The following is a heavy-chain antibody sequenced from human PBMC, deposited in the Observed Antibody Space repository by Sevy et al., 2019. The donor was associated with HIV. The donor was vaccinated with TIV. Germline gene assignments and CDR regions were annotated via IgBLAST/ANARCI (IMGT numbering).Heavy chain of an antibody. J-gene: IGHJ6*02. Sequence: GGSLRLSCAASGFTFSRNAMSWVRQAPGKGLEWASGITGSGGSTYYADSVKGRFTISRNNSKNRLYLKMNSQRVEDTAVYYCGKVGYCSSNSCYSIYYGMDVWGQGTTVTVSS. CDR2: ITGSGGST. V-gene: IGHV3-23*01. D-gene: IGHD2-2*02. CDR1: GFTFSRNA. CDR3: GKVGYCSSNSCYSIYYGMDV.